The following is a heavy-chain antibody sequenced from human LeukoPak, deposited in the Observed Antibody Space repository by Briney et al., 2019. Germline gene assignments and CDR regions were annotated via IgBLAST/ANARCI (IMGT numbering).Heavy chain of an antibody. CDR2: IYSGGST. D-gene: IGHD3-22*01. V-gene: IGHV3-53*01. J-gene: IGHJ4*02. CDR3: ARAPKYDSSGYHFDY. CDR1: GFTVSSTY. Sequence: GGSLRLSCAASGFTVSSTYMSWVRQAPGKGLEWVSVIYSGGSTYYADSVKGRFTISRDHSKNTLYLHMNSLRAEDTAVYYCARAPKYDSSGYHFDYWGQGTLVTVSS.